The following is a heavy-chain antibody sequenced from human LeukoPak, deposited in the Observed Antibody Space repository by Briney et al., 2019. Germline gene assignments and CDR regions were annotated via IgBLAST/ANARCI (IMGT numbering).Heavy chain of an antibody. V-gene: IGHV1-24*01. Sequence: GASVKVSCKVSGYTLTELSMHWVRQAPGKGLEWMGGFDPEDGETIYAQKFQGRVTMTEDTSTDTAYMELSSLRSEDTAVYYCAGYDGISIKIGDYFDYWGQGTLVTVSS. CDR2: FDPEDGET. J-gene: IGHJ4*02. CDR3: AGYDGISIKIGDYFDY. D-gene: IGHD2-15*01. CDR1: GYTLTELS.